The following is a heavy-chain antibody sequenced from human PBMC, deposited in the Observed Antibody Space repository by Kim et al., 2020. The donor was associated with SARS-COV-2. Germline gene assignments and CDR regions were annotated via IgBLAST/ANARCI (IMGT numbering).Heavy chain of an antibody. J-gene: IGHJ5*02. D-gene: IGHD2-2*01. V-gene: IGHV3-30-3*01. CDR2: ISYDGSNK. CDR3: ARDVVVPAARGPWFDP. CDR1: GLTFSSYA. Sequence: GGSLRLSCAASGLTFSSYAMHWVRQAPGKGLEWVAVISYDGSNKYYADSVKGRFTISRDNSKNTLYLQMNSLRAEDTAVYYCARDVVVPAARGPWFDPWG.